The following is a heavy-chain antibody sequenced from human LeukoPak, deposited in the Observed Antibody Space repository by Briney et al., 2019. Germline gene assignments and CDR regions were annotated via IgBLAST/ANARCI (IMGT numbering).Heavy chain of an antibody. CDR1: GGSISSGNYY. V-gene: IGHV4-39*01. CDR2: TYYTGNT. J-gene: IGHJ3*02. Sequence: PSETLSLTCSVSGGSISSGNYYWGWIRQSPGKGLEWIGNTYYTGNTYYNPSLKSRVTIFVDTSKNQFSLQLSSVIAADTAVYYCARTLTSRAAVDTFDIWGQGTMVTVSS. D-gene: IGHD2-15*01. CDR3: ARTLTSRAAVDTFDI.